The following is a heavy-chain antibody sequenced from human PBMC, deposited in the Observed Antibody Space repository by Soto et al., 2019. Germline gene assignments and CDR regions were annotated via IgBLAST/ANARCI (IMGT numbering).Heavy chain of an antibody. V-gene: IGHV4-59*01. CDR1: GGSISSYY. Sequence: PAETLSLTCTVSGGSISSYYWSWIRQPPGKGLEWIGYIYYSGSTNYNPSLKSRVTISVDTSKNQFSLKLSSVTAADTAVYYCARDHEQAGWFDPWGQGTLVTVSS. CDR3: ARDHEQAGWFDP. CDR2: IYYSGST. D-gene: IGHD6-19*01. J-gene: IGHJ5*02.